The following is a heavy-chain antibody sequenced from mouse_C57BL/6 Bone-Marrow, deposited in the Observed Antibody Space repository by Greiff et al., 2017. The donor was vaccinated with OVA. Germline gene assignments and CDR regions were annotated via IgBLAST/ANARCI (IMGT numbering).Heavy chain of an antibody. V-gene: IGHV2-5*01. Sequence: QVQLKESGPGLVQPSQSLSITCTVSGFSLTSYGVHWVRQSPGKGLEWLGVIWRGGSTDYNAAFMSRLSITKDNSKSQVFFKMNSLQADDTAIYYCAKKNYSNYDWYFDVWGTGTTVTVSS. J-gene: IGHJ1*03. CDR1: GFSLTSYG. D-gene: IGHD2-5*01. CDR3: AKKNYSNYDWYFDV. CDR2: IWRGGST.